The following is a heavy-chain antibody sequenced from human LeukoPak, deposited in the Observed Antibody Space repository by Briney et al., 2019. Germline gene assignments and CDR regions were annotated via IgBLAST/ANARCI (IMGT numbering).Heavy chain of an antibody. V-gene: IGHV3-23*01. J-gene: IGHJ4*02. Sequence: GGSLRLSCAASGFTFSSYAMSWVRQAPGKGLEWVSAISGSGGSTYYADSVKGRFTISRDNSKHTLYLQMNSLRADDTAVYYCASNSSRGVFDYWGQGTLVTVSS. CDR2: ISGSGGST. D-gene: IGHD6-13*01. CDR1: GFTFSSYA. CDR3: ASNSSRGVFDY.